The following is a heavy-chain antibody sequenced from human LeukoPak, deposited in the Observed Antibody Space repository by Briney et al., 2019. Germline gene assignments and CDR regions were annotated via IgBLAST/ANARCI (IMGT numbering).Heavy chain of an antibody. CDR1: GYTFTSYD. Sequence: GASVKVSCKASGYTFTSYDINWVRQATGQGLEWMGGIIPIFGTANYAQKFQGRVTITADESTSTAYMELSSLRSEDTAVYYCARPYYDILTGIGAFDIWGQGTMVTVSS. D-gene: IGHD3-9*01. CDR2: IIPIFGTA. CDR3: ARPYYDILTGIGAFDI. V-gene: IGHV1-69*13. J-gene: IGHJ3*02.